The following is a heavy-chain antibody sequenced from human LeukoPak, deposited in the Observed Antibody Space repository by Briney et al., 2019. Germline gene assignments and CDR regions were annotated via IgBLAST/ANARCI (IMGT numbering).Heavy chain of an antibody. V-gene: IGHV1-69*01. CDR1: GGTFSSYA. D-gene: IGHD3/OR15-3a*01. CDR3: ARDGWTYYFDY. J-gene: IGHJ4*02. CDR2: IIPIFGTA. Sequence: SVKVSCKASGGTFSSYAISWVRQAPGQGLEWMEGIIPIFGTANYAQKLQGRVTITADESMSTAYMELSSLRSEDTAVYYCARDGWTYYFDYWGQGTLVTVSS.